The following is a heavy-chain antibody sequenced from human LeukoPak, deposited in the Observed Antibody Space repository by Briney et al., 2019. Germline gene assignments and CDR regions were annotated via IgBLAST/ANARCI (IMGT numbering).Heavy chain of an antibody. D-gene: IGHD1-1*01. J-gene: IGHJ3*02. CDR1: GFTFSSYW. Sequence: GGSLRLSCAASGFTFSSYWMSWVRQAPGKGLEWVSAISGSGGSTYYADPVKGRFTISRDNSKNTLYLQMNSLRAEDTAVYYCAKDWRLRKIGAFDIWGQGTMVTVSS. V-gene: IGHV3-23*01. CDR2: ISGSGGST. CDR3: AKDWRLRKIGAFDI.